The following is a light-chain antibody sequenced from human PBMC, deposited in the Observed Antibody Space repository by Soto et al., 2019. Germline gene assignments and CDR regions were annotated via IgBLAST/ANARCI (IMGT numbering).Light chain of an antibody. J-gene: IGKJ1*01. CDR2: AAS. Sequence: DIQMTQSPSSLSASVGDRVTITCRASQGISDALGWYQQKPGKAPKRLIYAASSLPTGVPSRFSGSGSGTEFTLTISSLQSEDFATYYCLQHNSYPQTFGQGTKVEIK. CDR3: LQHNSYPQT. V-gene: IGKV1-17*01. CDR1: QGISDA.